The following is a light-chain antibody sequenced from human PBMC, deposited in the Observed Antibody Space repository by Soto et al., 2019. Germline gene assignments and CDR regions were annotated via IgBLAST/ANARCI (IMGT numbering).Light chain of an antibody. CDR1: QDIGNF. CDR3: QHYDTLVLT. J-gene: IGKJ4*01. CDR2: DVS. Sequence: DFPMTQSPSSLSASVGDSVTITCQASQDIGNFLNWYQQRPGQAPKLLIYDVSNLQSGVPSRYSGSGSGTHFSLTIRSLQPEDVAIYFCQHYDTLVLTFGGGTKVEIK. V-gene: IGKV1-33*01.